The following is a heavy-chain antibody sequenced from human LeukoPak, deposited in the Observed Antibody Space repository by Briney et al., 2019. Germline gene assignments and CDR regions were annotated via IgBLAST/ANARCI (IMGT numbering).Heavy chain of an antibody. Sequence: GGSLRLSCAASGFTFSSYAMHWVRQAPGKGLEWVAVISYDGSNKYYADSVKGRFTISRDNSKNTLYLQMNSLRAEDTAVYYRGREWYYGSGSAFDYWGQGTLVTVSS. CDR1: GFTFSSYA. CDR3: GREWYYGSGSAFDY. D-gene: IGHD3-10*01. J-gene: IGHJ4*02. V-gene: IGHV3-30-3*01. CDR2: ISYDGSNK.